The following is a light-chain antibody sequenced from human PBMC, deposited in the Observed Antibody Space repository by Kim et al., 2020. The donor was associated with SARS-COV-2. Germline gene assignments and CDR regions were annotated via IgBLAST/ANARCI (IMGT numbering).Light chain of an antibody. V-gene: IGKV3-11*01. CDR1: QSVSSY. J-gene: IGKJ1*01. Sequence: EIVLTQSPATLSLSPGERATLSCRASQSVSSYLAWYQQKRGQAPRLLIYDASNRATGIQARFSGSGSGTDFTLTISSLEPEDFAVYYCQQRSNWPPWTFGQGTKVDIK. CDR2: DAS. CDR3: QQRSNWPPWT.